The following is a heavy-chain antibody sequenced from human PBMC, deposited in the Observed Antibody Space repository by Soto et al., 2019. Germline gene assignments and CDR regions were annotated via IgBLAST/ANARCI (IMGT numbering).Heavy chain of an antibody. J-gene: IGHJ3*02. CDR3: ARGGQMRNYYDSPEAFDI. CDR2: ISSSGSTI. D-gene: IGHD3-22*01. Sequence: PEGSLRLSCAGSGFTFSSYEMNWVRQAPGKGLEWVSYISSSGSTIYYADSVKGRFTISRDNAKNSLYLQMNSLRAEDTAVYYCARGGQMRNYYDSPEAFDIWGQGTMVTVSS. V-gene: IGHV3-48*03. CDR1: GFTFSSYE.